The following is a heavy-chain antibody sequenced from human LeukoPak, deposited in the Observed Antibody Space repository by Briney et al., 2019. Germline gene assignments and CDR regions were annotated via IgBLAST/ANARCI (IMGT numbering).Heavy chain of an antibody. J-gene: IGHJ4*02. D-gene: IGHD3-22*01. CDR1: GFTFSSYS. V-gene: IGHV3-21*01. CDR3: ARDPSYYDSSGQVDY. Sequence: PGGSLRLSCAASGFTFSSYSINWVRQAPGKGLEWVSSISSSSSYIYYADSVKGRFTISRDNAKNSLYLQMNSLRAEDTAVYYCARDPSYYDSSGQVDYWGQGTLVTVSS. CDR2: ISSSSSYI.